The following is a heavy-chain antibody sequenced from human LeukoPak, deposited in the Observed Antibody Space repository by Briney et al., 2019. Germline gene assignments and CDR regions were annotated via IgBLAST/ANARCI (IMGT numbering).Heavy chain of an antibody. CDR2: ISYSGTS. D-gene: IGHD3-10*01. Sequence: PSETLSLTCTVPGGSISSYPWSWIRQPPGKGLEWIGHISYSGTSNSNPSLKSRVTISLDTSKNQFSLKLTSVTAADTATYYCARSLNYYYASGSFAPWFGPWGQGTLVAVSS. CDR1: GGSISSYP. V-gene: IGHV4-59*01. J-gene: IGHJ5*02. CDR3: ARSLNYYYASGSFAPWFGP.